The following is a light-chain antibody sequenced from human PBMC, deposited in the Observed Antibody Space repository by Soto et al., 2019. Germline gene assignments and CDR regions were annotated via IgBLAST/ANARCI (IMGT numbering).Light chain of an antibody. CDR1: QSVSSSY. Sequence: EIVLTQSTGTLSLSPGERATLSCRASQSVSSSYLAWYQQKPGQAPRLLIYGASSRATGVPDRFSGSGSGTDFTLTISRLEPEDFPVYYCQQYGSSPFTFGPGTKVDIK. CDR3: QQYGSSPFT. CDR2: GAS. J-gene: IGKJ3*01. V-gene: IGKV3-20*01.